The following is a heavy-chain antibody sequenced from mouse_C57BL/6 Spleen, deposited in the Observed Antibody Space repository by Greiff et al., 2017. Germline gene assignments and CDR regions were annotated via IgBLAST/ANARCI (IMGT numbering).Heavy chain of an antibody. J-gene: IGHJ1*03. V-gene: IGHV1-64*01. CDR3: ARGITTVVARYFDV. D-gene: IGHD1-1*01. CDR2: IHPNSGST. CDR1: GYTFTSYW. Sequence: VKLVESGAELVKPGASVKLSCKASGYTFTSYWMHWVKQRPGQGLEWIGMIHPNSGSTNYNEKFKSKATLTVDKSASTAYMQLSSLTSEDSAVYYCARGITTVVARYFDVWGTGTTVTVSS.